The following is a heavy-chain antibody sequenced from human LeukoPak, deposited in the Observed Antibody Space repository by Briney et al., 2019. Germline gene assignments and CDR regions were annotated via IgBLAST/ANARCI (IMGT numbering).Heavy chain of an antibody. CDR2: IYYSGST. Sequence: SETLSLTCTVSGGSISSSSYYWGWIRQPPGKGLEWIGSIYYSGSTYYNPSLKSRVTISVDTSKNQFSLKLSSLTAADTAVYYCARTLLGYYDSGGAIDYWGQGTLVTVSS. V-gene: IGHV4-39*01. CDR1: GGSISSSSYY. D-gene: IGHD3-22*01. CDR3: ARTLLGYYDSGGAIDY. J-gene: IGHJ4*02.